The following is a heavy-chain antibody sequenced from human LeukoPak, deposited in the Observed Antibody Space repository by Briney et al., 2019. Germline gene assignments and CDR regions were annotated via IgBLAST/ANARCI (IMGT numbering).Heavy chain of an antibody. CDR1: GASISSHY. J-gene: IGHJ6*03. CDR2: TSGSI. V-gene: IGHV4-59*11. Sequence: SETLSLTCAVSGASISSHYWSWIRQPPGKGLEWIGYTSGSISDNPSLKSRVAVSVDPYQNQVSLSLTSVTAAHTAVYYCARVLAIFGLDTTDFYMDVWGKGTTVTVSS. CDR3: ARVLAIFGLDTTDFYMDV. D-gene: IGHD3/OR15-3a*01.